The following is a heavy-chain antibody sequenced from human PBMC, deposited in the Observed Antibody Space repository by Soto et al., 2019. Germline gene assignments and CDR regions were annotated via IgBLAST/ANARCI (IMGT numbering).Heavy chain of an antibody. V-gene: IGHV4-4*02. Sequence: SETLSLTCIVSGGSMSSSNWWNWVRQPPGKGLEWIGETHHSGRTNYNPSLKSRVITSVDESKNHFSLKLSSVTAADTAVYYCARSEATALDYWGQGTLVTVSS. J-gene: IGHJ4*02. CDR3: ARSEATALDY. D-gene: IGHD1-26*01. CDR1: GGSMSSSNW. CDR2: THHSGRT.